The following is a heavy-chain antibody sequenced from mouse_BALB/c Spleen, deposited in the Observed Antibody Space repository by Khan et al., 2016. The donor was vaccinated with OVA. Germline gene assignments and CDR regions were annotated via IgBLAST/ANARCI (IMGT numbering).Heavy chain of an antibody. CDR1: GYTFSSYW. CDR2: ILPGSGNT. CDR3: VRYGNHWYFDV. V-gene: IGHV1-9*01. D-gene: IGHD2-1*01. Sequence: QIQLVQSGAELMKPGASVKISCKATGYTFSSYWIEWVKQRPGHGLEWIGEILPGSGNTNCTENFKGKATFTADTSSNTVYMQLSSLTSEDSAVYYCVRYGNHWYFDVWGAGTTVTVSS. J-gene: IGHJ1*01.